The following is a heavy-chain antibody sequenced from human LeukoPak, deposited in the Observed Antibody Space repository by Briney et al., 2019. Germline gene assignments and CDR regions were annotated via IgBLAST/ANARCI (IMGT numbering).Heavy chain of an antibody. CDR3: ARDGSGSYACDY. CDR2: INPSGGST. CDR1: GYTFTSYC. Sequence: GASVKVSCKASGYTFTSYCMHWVRQAPGQGLEWMGIINPSGGSTSYAQKFQGRVTMTRDTSTSTVYMELSSLRSEDTAVYYCARDGSGSYACDYWGQGTLVTASS. J-gene: IGHJ4*02. D-gene: IGHD1-26*01. V-gene: IGHV1-46*01.